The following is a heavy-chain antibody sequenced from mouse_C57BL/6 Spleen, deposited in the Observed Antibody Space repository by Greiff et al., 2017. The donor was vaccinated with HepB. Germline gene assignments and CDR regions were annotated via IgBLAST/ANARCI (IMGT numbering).Heavy chain of an antibody. CDR3: ARLRAMDY. CDR2: IDPSDSYT. J-gene: IGHJ4*01. Sequence: QVQLQQPGAELVKPGASVKLSCKASGYTFTSYWMQWVTQRPGQGLEWIGEIDPSDSYTNYNQKFKGKATLTVDTSSSTSYMQLSSLTSEDSAVYYCARLRAMDYWGQGTSVTVSS. V-gene: IGHV1-50*01. CDR1: GYTFTSYW.